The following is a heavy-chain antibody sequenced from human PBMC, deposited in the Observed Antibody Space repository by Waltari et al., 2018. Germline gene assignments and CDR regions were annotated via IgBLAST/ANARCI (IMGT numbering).Heavy chain of an antibody. CDR1: GYTFTGSY. V-gene: IGHV1-2*02. CDR3: AREEGLSDYLNWFDP. D-gene: IGHD4-17*01. Sequence: QVQLVQSGAEVKKPGASVTVSCKASGYTFTGSYMHWVRQAPGQGLEWMGWINPNSGGTNYAQKFQGRVTMTRDTSISTAYMELSRLRSDDTAVYYCAREEGLSDYLNWFDPWGQGTLVTVSS. J-gene: IGHJ5*02. CDR2: INPNSGGT.